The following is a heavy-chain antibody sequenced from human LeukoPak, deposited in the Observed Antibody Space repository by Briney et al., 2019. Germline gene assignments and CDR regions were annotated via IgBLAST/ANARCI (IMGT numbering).Heavy chain of an antibody. J-gene: IGHJ6*02. CDR2: IYHSGST. Sequence: SETLSLTCTVSGGSLSNVGYYWSWIRQPPGKGLEWIGYIYHSGSTYYNPSLKSRVTISVDTSKNQFSLKLSSVTAADTAVYYCARDPKTTSCYGAACYYYGMDVWGQGTTVTVSS. CDR3: ARDPKTTSCYGAACYYYGMDV. D-gene: IGHD2-2*01. V-gene: IGHV4-30-2*01. CDR1: GGSLSNVGYY.